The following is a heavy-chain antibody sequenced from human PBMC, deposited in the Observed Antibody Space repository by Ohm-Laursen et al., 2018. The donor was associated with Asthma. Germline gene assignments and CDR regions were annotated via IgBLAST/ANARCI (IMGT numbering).Heavy chain of an antibody. CDR3: ARGAFYYESTGYYFFDH. J-gene: IGHJ4*02. D-gene: IGHD3-22*01. Sequence: SDTLSLTCTVSGRPITSGAYYWTWIRQHPGKGLEYVGCIYHTGKTYYNPSLQSRLTLSVDTSKNQFSLNLTSVTAADTAVYYCARGAFYYESTGYYFFDHWGQGALVTVSS. CDR2: IYHTGKT. V-gene: IGHV4-31*03. CDR1: GRPITSGAYY.